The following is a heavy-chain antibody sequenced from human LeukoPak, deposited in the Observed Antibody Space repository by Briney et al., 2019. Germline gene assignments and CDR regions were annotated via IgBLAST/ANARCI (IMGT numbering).Heavy chain of an antibody. CDR3: ARGGYYDSSGSFDP. CDR1: GYTFARYY. D-gene: IGHD3-22*01. CDR2: INPSGGST. Sequence: VASEKVSCKASGYTFARYYIHWVRQAPGQGLEWMGIINPSGGSTRYAQKFQGRVTMTRDTSTSTVYMELSSLRSDDTAVYYCARGGYYDSSGSFDPWGQGTLVTVSS. J-gene: IGHJ5*02. V-gene: IGHV1-46*01.